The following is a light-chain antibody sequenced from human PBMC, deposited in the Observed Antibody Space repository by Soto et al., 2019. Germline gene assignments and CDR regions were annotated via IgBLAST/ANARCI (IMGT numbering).Light chain of an antibody. J-gene: IGKJ1*01. Sequence: DIPMTQSPSTLSASVGDRVTITCRASQSISSWLAWYQQKPGKAPKVLIYKASSLESGVPSRFSGSGSGTEFTLTISSLQPYDFATYYCQQYNSYPWTFGQGTKVEIK. CDR1: QSISSW. CDR3: QQYNSYPWT. V-gene: IGKV1-5*03. CDR2: KAS.